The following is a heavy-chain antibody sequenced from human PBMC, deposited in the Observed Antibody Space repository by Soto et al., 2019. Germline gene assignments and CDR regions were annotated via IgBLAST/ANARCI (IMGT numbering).Heavy chain of an antibody. Sequence: QITLKESGPTLVEPTQTLTLTCTFSGFSLTTRQVGVGWIRQPPGQALEWLAVIYWYNDKRYSPSLERRLTVTKDTSKNQVVLTMTNMDPMDTATYYCAHLMITYGGVIADDAFDIWGQGTMVTVSS. CDR2: IYWYNDK. J-gene: IGHJ3*02. D-gene: IGHD3-16*02. V-gene: IGHV2-5*01. CDR3: AHLMITYGGVIADDAFDI. CDR1: GFSLTTRQVG.